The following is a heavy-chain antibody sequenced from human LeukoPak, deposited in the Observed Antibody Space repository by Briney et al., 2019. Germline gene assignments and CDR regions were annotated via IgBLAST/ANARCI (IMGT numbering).Heavy chain of an antibody. CDR3: ARDMWGTFDY. CDR2: MSPDGSAT. D-gene: IGHD7-27*01. J-gene: IGHJ4*02. Sequence: LGVRRALEKKPVWVSRMSPDGSATYYADSVKGRFTISRDNAENTMYLQMSSLRAEDSAVYYCARDMWGTFDYWGQGDLVTVSS. V-gene: IGHV3-74*01.